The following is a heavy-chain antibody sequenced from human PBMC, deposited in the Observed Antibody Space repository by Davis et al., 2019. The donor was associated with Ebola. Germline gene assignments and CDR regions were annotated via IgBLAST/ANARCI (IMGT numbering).Heavy chain of an antibody. Sequence: GESLKISCAASGFTFSSYAMSWVRQAPGKGLEWVSAISGSGGSTYYADSVKGRFTISRDNSKNTLYLQMNSLRAEDTAVYYCAKDDGEPYYYYYGMDVWGQGTTVTVSS. CDR3: AKDDGEPYYYYYGMDV. CDR2: ISGSGGST. V-gene: IGHV3-23*01. CDR1: GFTFSSYA. D-gene: IGHD4-17*01. J-gene: IGHJ6*02.